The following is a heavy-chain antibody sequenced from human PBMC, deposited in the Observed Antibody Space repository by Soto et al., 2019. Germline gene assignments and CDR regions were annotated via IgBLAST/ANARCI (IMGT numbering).Heavy chain of an antibody. CDR1: GFTFSSYA. Sequence: GGSLRLSCAASGFTFSSYAMSWVHQAPGKGLEWVSAISGSGGSTYYADSVKGRFTISRDNSKNTLYLQMNSLRAEDTAVYYCAKGSWGGSSYWYFDLWGRGTLVTVSS. V-gene: IGHV3-23*01. D-gene: IGHD2-15*01. J-gene: IGHJ2*01. CDR3: AKGSWGGSSYWYFDL. CDR2: ISGSGGST.